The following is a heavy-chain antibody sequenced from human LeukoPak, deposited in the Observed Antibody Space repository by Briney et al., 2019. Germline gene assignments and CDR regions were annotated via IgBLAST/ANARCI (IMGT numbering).Heavy chain of an antibody. D-gene: IGHD6-13*01. CDR2: IYYSGST. Sequence: PSETLSLTCAVYGGSISPYYWSWIRQPPGKGLEWIGYIYYSGSTNYNPSLKSRVTMSVDTSKNQFSLKLTSVTAADTAVYYCARGSTFSSWPDYWGQGALVTVSS. CDR1: GGSISPYY. V-gene: IGHV4-59*01. CDR3: ARGSTFSSWPDY. J-gene: IGHJ4*02.